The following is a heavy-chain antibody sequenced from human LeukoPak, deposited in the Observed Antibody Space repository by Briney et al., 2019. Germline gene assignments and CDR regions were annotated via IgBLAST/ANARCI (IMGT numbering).Heavy chain of an antibody. V-gene: IGHV3-23*01. D-gene: IGHD1-26*01. Sequence: GGSLRLSCAASGFTFSSYAMSWVRQAPGRGLEWVSAISGSGGNTYYADSVKGRFTISRDSSKNTLYLQMNSLRAEDTAVYYCAKDKGWGYSTYDFYGMDVWGQGTTVTVSS. CDR2: ISGSGGNT. J-gene: IGHJ6*02. CDR3: AKDKGWGYSTYDFYGMDV. CDR1: GFTFSSYA.